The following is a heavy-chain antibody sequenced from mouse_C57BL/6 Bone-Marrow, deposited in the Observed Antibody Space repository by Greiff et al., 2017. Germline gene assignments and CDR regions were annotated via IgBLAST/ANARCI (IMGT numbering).Heavy chain of an antibody. J-gene: IGHJ4*01. V-gene: IGHV1-22*01. Sequence: VQLKQSGPELVKPGASVKMSCKASGYTFTDYNMHWVKQSHGKSLEWIGYINPNNGGTSYNQKFKGKATLTVNKSSSTAYMELRSLTSEDSAVYYCANDLLWLRRYYYAMDYWGQGTSVTVS. D-gene: IGHD2-2*01. CDR1: GYTFTDYN. CDR2: INPNNGGT. CDR3: ANDLLWLRRYYYAMDY.